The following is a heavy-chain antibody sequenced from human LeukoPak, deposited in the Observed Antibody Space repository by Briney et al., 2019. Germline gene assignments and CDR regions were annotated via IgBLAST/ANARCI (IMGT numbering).Heavy chain of an antibody. V-gene: IGHV1-46*01. CDR3: ARPNGPYGALYALDI. J-gene: IGHJ3*02. CDR1: GYTFTSYY. Sequence: ASVKVSRKASGYTFTSYYMHWVRQAPGHGLEWMGIINPSGGSTSYAQKFQGRVTMTRDTSTSTVYMELNSLRSEDTAVYYCARPNGPYGALYALDIWGQGTVVTVSS. CDR2: INPSGGST. D-gene: IGHD4-17*01.